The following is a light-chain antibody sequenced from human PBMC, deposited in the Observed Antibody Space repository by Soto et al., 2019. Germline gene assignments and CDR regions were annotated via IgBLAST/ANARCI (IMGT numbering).Light chain of an antibody. CDR1: QSISSNY. V-gene: IGKV3-20*01. Sequence: EIVLTQSPGTLSLSPGERATLSCRASQSISSNYLAWYQQKPGQAPRLLIYGAYRTATGIPDRFSGSGSGTDFTLTISRLEPEDFAVYYSQQHRSSPETSGQGTTAEIK. CDR2: GAY. J-gene: IGKJ1*01. CDR3: QQHRSSPET.